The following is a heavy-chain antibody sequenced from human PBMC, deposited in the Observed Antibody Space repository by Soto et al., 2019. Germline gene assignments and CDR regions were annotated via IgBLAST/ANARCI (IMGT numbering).Heavy chain of an antibody. CDR3: ARDSNSWFYFDY. J-gene: IGHJ4*02. CDR2: ISSSGSTI. Sequence: PGGSLRLSCAASGFTFSSYEMNWVRQAPGKGLEWVSYISSSGSTIYYADSVKGRFTISRDNAKNSLYLQMNSLRAEDTAVYYCARDSNSWFYFDYWGQGTLVTVSS. CDR1: GFTFSSYE. V-gene: IGHV3-48*03. D-gene: IGHD6-13*01.